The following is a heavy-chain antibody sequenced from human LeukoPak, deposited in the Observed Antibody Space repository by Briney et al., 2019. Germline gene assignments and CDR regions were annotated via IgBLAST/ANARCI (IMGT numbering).Heavy chain of an antibody. CDR1: GFTFSSYA. D-gene: IGHD3-3*01. V-gene: IGHV3-7*01. CDR3: ARWGYDFWSGYNGRTLDY. CDR2: IKQDGSEK. Sequence: TGGSLRLSCAASGFTFSSYAMSWVRQAPGKGLEWVANIKQDGSEKYYVDSVKGRFTISRDNAKNSLYLQMNSLRAEDTAVYYCARWGYDFWSGYNGRTLDYWGQGTLVTVSS. J-gene: IGHJ4*02.